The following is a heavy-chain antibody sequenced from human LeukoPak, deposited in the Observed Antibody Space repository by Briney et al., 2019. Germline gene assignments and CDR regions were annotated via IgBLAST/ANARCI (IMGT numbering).Heavy chain of an antibody. CDR3: ARVGKSITIMVVVGAFDI. CDR1: GYTFTSYY. Sequence: GASVKVSCKASGYTFTSYYMHWVRQAPGQGLEWMGIIDTSGGSTSYAQKFQGRVTMTRDTATSTVYMELSSQRPEDTAVYYCARVGKSITIMVVVGAFDIWGQGTMVTVSS. J-gene: IGHJ3*02. D-gene: IGHD3-22*01. CDR2: IDTSGGST. V-gene: IGHV1-46*01.